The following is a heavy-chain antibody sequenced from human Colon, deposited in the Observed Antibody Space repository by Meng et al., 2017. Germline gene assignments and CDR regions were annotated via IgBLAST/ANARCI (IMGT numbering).Heavy chain of an antibody. V-gene: IGHV6-1*01. J-gene: IGHJ3*02. Sequence: SQTLSLTCAISGDSVSSNSAAWNWIRQSPSRGLEWLGRTYYRSKWYNDYAVSVKSRITINTDTSKNQFSLQLNSVTPEDTAVYYCARDSNYYDSSGYLKAFDIWGQGTMVTVSS. CDR2: TYYRSKWYN. D-gene: IGHD3-22*01. CDR1: GDSVSSNSAA. CDR3: ARDSNYYDSSGYLKAFDI.